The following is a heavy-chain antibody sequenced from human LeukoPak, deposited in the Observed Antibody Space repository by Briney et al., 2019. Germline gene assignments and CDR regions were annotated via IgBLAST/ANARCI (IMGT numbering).Heavy chain of an antibody. V-gene: IGHV1-18*01. J-gene: IGHJ1*01. Sequence: ASVKVSCKASGYTFTSYGISWVRQAPGQGLEWMGWISAYNGNTNYAQKLQGRVTMTTDTSTSTAYMELRSLRSDDTAVYYCAREGYYDSSGYSTAENFQHWGQGTLVTVSS. D-gene: IGHD3-22*01. CDR1: GYTFTSYG. CDR3: AREGYYDSSGYSTAENFQH. CDR2: ISAYNGNT.